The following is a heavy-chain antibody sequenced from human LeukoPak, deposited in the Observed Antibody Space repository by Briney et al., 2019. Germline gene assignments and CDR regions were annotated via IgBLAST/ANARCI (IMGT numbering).Heavy chain of an antibody. J-gene: IGHJ4*02. V-gene: IGHV1-24*01. Sequence: RAASVKVSCKVSGYTLTELSLHWVRQAPGKGLEWMGGLDPEDGEMIYSQKFQGRVTMTEDTSTDIAYMEMSSLRSGDTAVYYCATGRTKWDLLNYWGQGTLVTVSS. CDR1: GYTLTELS. CDR2: LDPEDGEM. CDR3: ATGRTKWDLLNY. D-gene: IGHD1-26*01.